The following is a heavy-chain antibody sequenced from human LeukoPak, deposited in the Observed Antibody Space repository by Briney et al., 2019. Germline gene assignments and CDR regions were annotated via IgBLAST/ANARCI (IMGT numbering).Heavy chain of an antibody. V-gene: IGHV1-24*01. Sequence: ASVKVSCKVSGYTLTELSMHWVRQAPGKGLEWMGGFDPEDGETIYAQKFQGRVTITTDESTSTAYMELSSLRSEDTAVYYCARAAAGTDRDFDYWGQGTLVTVSS. J-gene: IGHJ4*02. CDR3: ARAAAGTDRDFDY. D-gene: IGHD6-13*01. CDR2: FDPEDGET. CDR1: GYTLTELS.